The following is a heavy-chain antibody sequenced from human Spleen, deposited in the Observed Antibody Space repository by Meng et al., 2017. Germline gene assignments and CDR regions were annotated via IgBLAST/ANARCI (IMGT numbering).Heavy chain of an antibody. D-gene: IGHD3-10*01. CDR1: GYTFTGYY. J-gene: IGHJ4*02. Sequence: SVKVSCKASGYTFTGYYMHWVRQAPGQGLEWMGRIIPILAIPNYAQRFQGRVTITADKSTSTAYMELSSLRSEDTAVYYCARAYYGSGSQTSWGQGTLVTVSS. V-gene: IGHV1-69*04. CDR2: IIPILAIP. CDR3: ARAYYGSGSQTS.